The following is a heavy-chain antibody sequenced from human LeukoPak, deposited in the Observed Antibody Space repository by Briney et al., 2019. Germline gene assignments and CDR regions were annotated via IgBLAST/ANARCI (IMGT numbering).Heavy chain of an antibody. Sequence: GGSLRLSCAASGFTFSSYAMHWVRQAPGKGLEYVSAISSNGGSTYYANSVKGRFTISRDNSKNTLYLQMGSLRAEDMAVYYCARDGLGGAWSALWEPGAFDIWGQGTMVTVSS. CDR1: GFTFSSYA. D-gene: IGHD1-26*01. V-gene: IGHV3-64*01. CDR2: ISSNGGST. CDR3: ARDGLGGAWSALWEPGAFDI. J-gene: IGHJ3*02.